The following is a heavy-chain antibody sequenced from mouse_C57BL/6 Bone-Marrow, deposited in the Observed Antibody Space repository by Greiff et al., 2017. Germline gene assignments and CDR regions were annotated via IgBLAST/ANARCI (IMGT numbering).Heavy chain of an antibody. D-gene: IGHD2-1*01. CDR1: GYTFTSYW. V-gene: IGHV1-50*01. J-gene: IGHJ1*03. CDR2: IDPSDSYT. Sequence: QVQLQQPGAELVKPGASGKLSCKASGYTFTSYWMQWVKQRPGQGLEWIGEIDPSDSYTNYNQKFKGKATLTVEPSYSTAYMQLSSLTSLDSAVYDCAICYYGPWYFDVWGTGTTVTVSS. CDR3: AICYYGPWYFDV.